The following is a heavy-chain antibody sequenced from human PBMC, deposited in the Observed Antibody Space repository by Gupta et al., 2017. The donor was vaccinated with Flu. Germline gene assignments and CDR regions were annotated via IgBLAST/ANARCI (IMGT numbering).Heavy chain of an antibody. J-gene: IGHJ4*02. V-gene: IGHV3-21*01. CDR1: GFGFSRYS. D-gene: IGHD5-12*01. Sequence: VQLVESGGGLVKPGGCLRLFCAASGFGFSRYSMTWVRQAPGKGLEWVSSISATSYYIYYADSVKGRFTISRDNAKDSLFLQMDSLRAEDTAVYYCARALYSRGKVATSNDYWGQGTLVTVSS. CDR3: ARALYSRGKVATSNDY. CDR2: ISATSYYI.